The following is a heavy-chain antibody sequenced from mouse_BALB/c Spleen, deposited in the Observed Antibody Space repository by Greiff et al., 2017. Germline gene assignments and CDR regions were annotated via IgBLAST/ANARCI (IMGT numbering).Heavy chain of an antibody. CDR2: ISYSGST. V-gene: IGHV3-2*02. CDR3: ARTSVGIPFAY. D-gene: IGHD2-14*01. CDR1: GYSITSDYA. J-gene: IGHJ3*01. Sequence: EVKLMESGPGLVKPSQSLSLTCTVTGYSITSDYAWNWIRQFPGNKLEWMGYISYSGSTSYNPSLKSRISITRDTSKNQFFLQLNSVTTEDTATYYCARTSVGIPFAYWGQGTLVTVSA.